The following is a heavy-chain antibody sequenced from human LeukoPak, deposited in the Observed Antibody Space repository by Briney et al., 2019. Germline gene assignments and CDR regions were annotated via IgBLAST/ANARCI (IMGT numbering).Heavy chain of an antibody. J-gene: IGHJ4*02. V-gene: IGHV4-61*02. Sequence: SETLSLTCTVSGDSISSGSYYWSWIRQPAGKGLEWIGRIYTSGSTNYNPSLKSRVTISVVASKNQFSLKLSSVTAADTAVYYCARDGGSKVVYWGQGTLVTVSS. CDR1: GDSISSGSYY. D-gene: IGHD3-16*01. CDR2: IYTSGST. CDR3: ARDGGSKVVY.